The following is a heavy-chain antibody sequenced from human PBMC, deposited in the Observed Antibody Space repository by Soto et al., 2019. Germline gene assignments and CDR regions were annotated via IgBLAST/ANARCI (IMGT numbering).Heavy chain of an antibody. CDR1: GFTFSSYA. J-gene: IGHJ4*02. Sequence: EVQLLESGGGLVQPGGSLRLSCAASGFTFSSYAMNWVRQAPGKGLEWVSGISGSGDSTYYAESVKGRFTISRDNSTNTLYLKMNSLRAADTAVYYCASRGSGSYFDYWGQGTLVTVSS. CDR2: ISGSGDST. CDR3: ASRGSGSYFDY. V-gene: IGHV3-23*01. D-gene: IGHD1-26*01.